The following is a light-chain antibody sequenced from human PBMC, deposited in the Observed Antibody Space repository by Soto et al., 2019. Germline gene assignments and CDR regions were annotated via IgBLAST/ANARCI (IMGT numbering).Light chain of an antibody. CDR2: AAS. CDR1: QGIRND. J-gene: IGKJ1*01. Sequence: AIQLTQSPSSLSASVGDRVTTTCRASQGIRNDLGWYQQKPGKAPKLLIYAASSLQSGVPSRISGTGFGTDFTLTISSLQPEDFATYYCLQDYSYPRTFGQGTKVEIK. V-gene: IGKV1-6*01. CDR3: LQDYSYPRT.